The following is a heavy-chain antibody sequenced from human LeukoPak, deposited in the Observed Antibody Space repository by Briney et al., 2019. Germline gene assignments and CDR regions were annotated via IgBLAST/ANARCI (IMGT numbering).Heavy chain of an antibody. Sequence: GGSLRLSCAASGFTFSSYWMSWVRQAPGKGLEWVANIKQDGSEKYYADSVKGRFTISRDNAKNSLYLQMNSLRAEDTAVYYCARADDGSYEYYFDYWGQGTLVTVSS. J-gene: IGHJ4*02. CDR1: GFTFSSYW. CDR3: ARADDGSYEYYFDY. V-gene: IGHV3-7*01. CDR2: IKQDGSEK. D-gene: IGHD1-26*01.